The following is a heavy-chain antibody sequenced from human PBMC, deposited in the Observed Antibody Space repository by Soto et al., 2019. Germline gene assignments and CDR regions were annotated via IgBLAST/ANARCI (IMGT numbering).Heavy chain of an antibody. CDR1: GFTFSSYA. CDR2: ISGSGGST. D-gene: IGHD5-18*01. J-gene: IGHJ6*03. CDR3: AKEGCSSTSCDGGYSYGYGYYYYYMDV. V-gene: IGHV3-23*01. Sequence: GESLKISCAASGFTFSSYAMSWVRQAPGKGLEWVSAISGSGGSTYYADSVKGRFTISRDNSKNTLYLQMNSLRAEDTAVYYCAKEGCSSTSCDGGYSYGYGYYYYYMDVWGKGTTVTVSS.